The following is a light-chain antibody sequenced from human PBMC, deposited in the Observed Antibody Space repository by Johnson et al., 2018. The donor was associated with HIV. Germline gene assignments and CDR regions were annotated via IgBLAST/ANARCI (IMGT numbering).Light chain of an antibody. CDR3: ETWDTGLSAGV. Sequence: QSVLTQPPSVSAAPGQKVTISCSGSSSNIGNNYVSWYQQLPGTAPKLLIYENNKRPSRIPARFSGSKSGTSATLGITGLQTGDEADYYCETWDTGLSAGVFGTGTKVTVL. CDR2: ENN. J-gene: IGLJ1*01. CDR1: SSNIGNNY. V-gene: IGLV1-51*02.